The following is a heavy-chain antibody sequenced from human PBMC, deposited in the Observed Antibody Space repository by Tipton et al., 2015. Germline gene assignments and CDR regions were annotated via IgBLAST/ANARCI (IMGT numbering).Heavy chain of an antibody. CDR2: IKEDGSER. J-gene: IGHJ4*02. V-gene: IGHV3-7*01. D-gene: IGHD1-1*01. CDR1: GFMFSSYW. Sequence: GSLRLSCAASGFMFSSYWMSWVRQAPGKGLEWMANIKEDGSERYYVDSVKGRFTISRDNAKNSLHLQMNSLRAEDTAVYYCARDQGLLGTKDFDYWGQGARVTVSS. CDR3: ARDQGLLGTKDFDY.